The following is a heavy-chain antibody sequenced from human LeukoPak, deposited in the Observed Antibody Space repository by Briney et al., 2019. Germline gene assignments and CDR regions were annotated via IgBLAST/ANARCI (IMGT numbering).Heavy chain of an antibody. Sequence: GGSLRLSCATSGFIFSNYWMSWVRQAPGKGLEWVANIKQDGSETYYVDSVKGRFTISRDDAKNSLYLQMNSLRSEDTAVYFCAGIPVFGVVLHQEPVWGKGTTVTVSS. CDR3: AGIPVFGVVLHQEPV. CDR1: GFIFSNYW. D-gene: IGHD3-3*01. V-gene: IGHV3-7*03. CDR2: IKQDGSET. J-gene: IGHJ6*04.